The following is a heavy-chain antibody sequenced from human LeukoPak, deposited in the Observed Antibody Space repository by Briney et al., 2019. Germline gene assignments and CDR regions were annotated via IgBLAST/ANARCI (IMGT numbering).Heavy chain of an antibody. CDR3: ATPRVVAGYFDY. V-gene: IGHV3-20*04. CDR2: INWNGGST. J-gene: IGHJ4*02. D-gene: IGHD6-19*01. CDR1: GFTFDDYG. Sequence: GSLRLSCAASGFTFDDYGMSWVRQAPGKGLEWVSGINWNGGSTGYADSVKGRFTISRDNSKNTLYLQMNSLRAEDTAVYYCATPRVVAGYFDYWGQGTLVTVSS.